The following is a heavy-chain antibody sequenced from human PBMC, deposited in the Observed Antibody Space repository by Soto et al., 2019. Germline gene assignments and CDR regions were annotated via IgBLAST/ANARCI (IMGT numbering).Heavy chain of an antibody. J-gene: IGHJ6*02. CDR2: INPNGGST. Sequence: QVQLVQSGAEVKKPGASVKVSCKSSGYSFTSYFIHWGRQAPGQGLEWMGIINPNGGSTTYAQKFQGRLTMTRETSTSTVYMELSSLRSEDTAVYYCARDYRRAEVWGQGTTVNVSS. CDR1: GYSFTSYF. D-gene: IGHD3-16*02. V-gene: IGHV1-46*01. CDR3: ARDYRRAEV.